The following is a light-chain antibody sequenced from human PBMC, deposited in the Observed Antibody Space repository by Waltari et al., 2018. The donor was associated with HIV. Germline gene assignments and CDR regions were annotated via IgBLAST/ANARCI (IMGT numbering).Light chain of an antibody. CDR1: QSVSSN. CDR2: GAS. CDR3: QQYDVWPPLT. V-gene: IGKV3-15*01. J-gene: IGKJ5*01. Sequence: EIVMTQSPATLSVSPGARATLSCRASQSVSSNLAWYQHKPGQAPRLLIYGASTRPTGIPARFSGSWSGTDFTLTISSLQSEDFAVYYCQQYDVWPPLTFGQGTRLEIK.